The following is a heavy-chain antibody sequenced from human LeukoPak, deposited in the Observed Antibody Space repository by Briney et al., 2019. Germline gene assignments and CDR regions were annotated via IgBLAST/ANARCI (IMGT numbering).Heavy chain of an antibody. J-gene: IGHJ1*01. CDR3: ATYSSSNGREFQY. Sequence: GGSLRLSCAASGFTFSSYGMHWVRQAPGKGLEWVAVISYDGTNKYYADSMKGRFTISRDNSKNTLYLQMNSLRAEDTAVYYCATYSSSNGREFQYWGQGTLVTVSS. CDR1: GFTFSSYG. V-gene: IGHV3-30*03. D-gene: IGHD2-2*01. CDR2: ISYDGTNK.